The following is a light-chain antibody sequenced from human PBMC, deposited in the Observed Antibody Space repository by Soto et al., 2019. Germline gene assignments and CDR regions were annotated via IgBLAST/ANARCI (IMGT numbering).Light chain of an antibody. CDR2: EVT. CDR3: SSYAGSNNPYV. Sequence: QSVLTQPPSASGSPGQSVTISCTGTSGDIGGYDYVSWYQQHPGKAPKLMIYEVTKRPLGVPDRFSGSKSGNTASLTVSGLQAEDEADYYCSSYAGSNNPYVFG. CDR1: SGDIGGYDY. J-gene: IGLJ1*01. V-gene: IGLV2-8*01.